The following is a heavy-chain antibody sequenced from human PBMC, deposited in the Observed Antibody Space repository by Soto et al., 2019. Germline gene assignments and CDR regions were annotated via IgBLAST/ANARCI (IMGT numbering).Heavy chain of an antibody. CDR1: GGSFSGYY. CDR2: INHSGST. D-gene: IGHD1-26*01. CDR3: ARGHSHPKYWFDP. Sequence: SETLSLTCAVYGGSFSGYYWSWIRQPPGKGLEWIGEINHSGSTNYNPSLKSRVTISVDTSKNQFSLKLSSVTAADTAVYYCARGHSHPKYWFDPWGQGTLVTVSS. J-gene: IGHJ5*02. V-gene: IGHV4-34*01.